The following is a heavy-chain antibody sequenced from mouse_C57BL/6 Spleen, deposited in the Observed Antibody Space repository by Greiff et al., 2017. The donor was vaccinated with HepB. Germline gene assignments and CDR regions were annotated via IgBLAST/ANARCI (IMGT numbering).Heavy chain of an antibody. J-gene: IGHJ4*01. V-gene: IGHV2-2*01. D-gene: IGHD1-1*02. CDR1: GFSLTSYG. CDR2: IWSGGST. Sequence: QVQLKESGPGLVQPSQSLSITCTVSGFSLTSYGVHWVRQSPGKGLEWLGVIWSGGSTDYNAAFISRLSISKDNSKSQVFFKMNSLQADDTAIYYCARSMVPYAMDYWGQGTSVTVSP. CDR3: ARSMVPYAMDY.